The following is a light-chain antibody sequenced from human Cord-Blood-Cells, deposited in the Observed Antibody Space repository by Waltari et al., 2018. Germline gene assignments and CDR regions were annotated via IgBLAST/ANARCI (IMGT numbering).Light chain of an antibody. CDR3: QQRSNWPFT. J-gene: IGKJ5*01. Sequence: EIVLTQSPATLSLSPGERATLSSRAGQGVSSYLAWYQQKPGQAPRLLIYDASSRATGIPARFSGSGSGTDFTLTISSLEPEDFAVYYCQQRSNWPFTFGQGTRLEIK. CDR2: DAS. V-gene: IGKV3-11*01. CDR1: QGVSSY.